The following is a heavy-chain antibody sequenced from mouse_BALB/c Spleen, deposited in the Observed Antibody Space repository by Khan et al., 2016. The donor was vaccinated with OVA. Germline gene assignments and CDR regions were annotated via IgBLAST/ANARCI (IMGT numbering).Heavy chain of an antibody. CDR2: IAPANGNT. J-gene: IGHJ1*01. D-gene: IGHD1-1*02. V-gene: IGHV14-3*02. CDR1: GFNIKDTY. CDR3: AHPSYGPRNFDV. Sequence: EVQLVESGAELVKPGASVKLSCTASGFNIKDTYMHWVKERPEQGLEWIGRIAPANGNTKYDPKFQGKATITADTSSNTSYLQLSSLTSEDTAVYYCAHPSYGPRNFDVWGAGTTVTVSS.